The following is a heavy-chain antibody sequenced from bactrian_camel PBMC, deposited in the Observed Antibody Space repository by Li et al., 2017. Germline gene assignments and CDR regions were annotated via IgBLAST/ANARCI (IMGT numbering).Heavy chain of an antibody. CDR1: GNGDGSGY. Sequence: HVQLVESGGGLVRPGGSLTLSCAVSGNGDGSGYRCTGWFRQAPGQEREGVAAIAPASGMTFYSDSVKGRFTISHVNANSSLILQMNSLKPEDTAVYYCAADLGWCGSRPLQREFRNWGRGTQVTVS. J-gene: IGHJ4*01. V-gene: IGHV3S54*01. CDR3: AADLGWCGSRPLQREFRN. CDR2: IAPASGMT. D-gene: IGHD2*01.